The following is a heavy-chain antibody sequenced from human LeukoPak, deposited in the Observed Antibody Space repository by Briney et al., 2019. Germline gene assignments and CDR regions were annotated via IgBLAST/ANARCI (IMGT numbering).Heavy chain of an antibody. V-gene: IGHV3-7*03. J-gene: IGHJ6*02. CDR3: ARGGGLDV. CDR1: GFTFSSYW. Sequence: GGSLRLSCAASGFTFSSYWMNWARQAPGGGREWVDRKNHNGNVNYYVAVVRGLFTITRDNAKNSLYLKMSNLRAEDTAVYFGARGGGLDVWGQGATVTVSS. D-gene: IGHD3-16*01. CDR2: KNHNGNVN.